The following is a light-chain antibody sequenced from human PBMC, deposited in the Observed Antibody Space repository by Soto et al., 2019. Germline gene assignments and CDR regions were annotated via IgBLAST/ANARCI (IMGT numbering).Light chain of an antibody. Sequence: EIVMTQSPATLSVSPAVRATLFCRASPRVSSNLAWYQQKPGQAPRLLIYGASTRPTGIPARFSGSGSATEFTLTFSSPQSDDVRVLYFQQYTNRPKSFVLETEVE. V-gene: IGKV3-15*01. CDR3: QQYTNRPKS. J-gene: IGKJ1*01. CDR2: GAS. CDR1: PRVSSN.